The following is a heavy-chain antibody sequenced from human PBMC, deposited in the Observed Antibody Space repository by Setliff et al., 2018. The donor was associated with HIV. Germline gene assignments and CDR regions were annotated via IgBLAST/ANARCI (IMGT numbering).Heavy chain of an antibody. J-gene: IGHJ4*02. CDR1: GGSINTGGYY. CDR2: IYYSGST. CDR3: GRHPPTSDYNYNLIFDY. D-gene: IGHD1-1*01. V-gene: IGHV4-31*03. Sequence: SETLSLTCNVSGGSINTGGYYWSWIRQHPGKGLEWIGYIYYSGSTYYNPSLKSRVTISLDTSKNHFSLRLSSVTAADTAVYYCGRHPPTSDYNYNLIFDYWGRGVLVTVSS.